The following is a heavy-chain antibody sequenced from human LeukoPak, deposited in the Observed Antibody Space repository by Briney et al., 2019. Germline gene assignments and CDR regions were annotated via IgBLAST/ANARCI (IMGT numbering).Heavy chain of an antibody. CDR1: GGSISSGDYY. Sequence: SETLSLTCTVSGGSISSGDYYWSWIRQPPGKGLERIGYIYYSGSTYYNPSLKSRVTISVDTSKNQYSLKLSSVTAADTAVYYCASSSWYGAYWGQGTLVTVSS. V-gene: IGHV4-30-4*01. J-gene: IGHJ4*02. CDR2: IYYSGST. D-gene: IGHD6-13*01. CDR3: ASSSWYGAY.